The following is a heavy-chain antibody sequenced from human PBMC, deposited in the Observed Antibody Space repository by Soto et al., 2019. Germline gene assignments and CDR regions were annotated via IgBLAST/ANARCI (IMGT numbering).Heavy chain of an antibody. Sequence: EVQLVESGGGLVKPGGSLRLSCAASGFTFSNVWLNWFRQAPGKGLEWVGRIKSKTDGGTTDYAAPVKGRFTISRDDSNNTLYLQMNSLKTEDTAVYYCTPLALKYSSGWYEFSEWGQGTRVTVSS. CDR3: TPLALKYSSGWYEFSE. CDR1: GFTFSNVW. CDR2: IKSKTDGGTT. J-gene: IGHJ4*02. D-gene: IGHD6-19*01. V-gene: IGHV3-15*07.